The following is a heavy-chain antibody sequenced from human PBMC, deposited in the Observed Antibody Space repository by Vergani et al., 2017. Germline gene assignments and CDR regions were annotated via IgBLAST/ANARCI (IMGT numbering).Heavy chain of an antibody. CDR2: IISSSRYI. Sequence: EVQLVESAGGLVTPGGSLRLSCAASGFTFSSYSMNWVRQAPGKGLEWVSSIISSSRYIYSADSVKGRFTISRDNATNSRYLQMNSLRAGDTAVYYCARALKKAAFDYWGQGTLVTVSS. J-gene: IGHJ4*02. V-gene: IGHV3-21*01. D-gene: IGHD6-25*01. CDR3: ARALKKAAFDY. CDR1: GFTFSSYS.